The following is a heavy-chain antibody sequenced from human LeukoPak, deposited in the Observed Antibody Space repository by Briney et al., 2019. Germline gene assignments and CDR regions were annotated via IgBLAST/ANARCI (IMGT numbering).Heavy chain of an antibody. CDR2: INPSGGST. Sequence: ASVKVSCKASVYTFTSYYMHWVGQAPGQGLAGMGIINPSGGSTSYAQKFQGRVTMTMDTSTSTVYMELSSLRSEDTAVYYCARGSVDLYYDSSGYSAHWGQGTLVTVSS. J-gene: IGHJ4*02. CDR1: VYTFTSYY. CDR3: ARGSVDLYYDSSGYSAH. V-gene: IGHV1-46*01. D-gene: IGHD3-22*01.